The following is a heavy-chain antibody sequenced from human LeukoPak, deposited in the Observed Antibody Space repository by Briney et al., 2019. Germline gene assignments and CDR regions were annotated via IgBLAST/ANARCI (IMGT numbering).Heavy chain of an antibody. CDR3: ARFYRDSSSWSYFDY. Sequence: SETLSLTYTDSGGSISSYYWSWIRQPPGKGREGLGYIYYSGSTNYNPSLKSRVTISVDTSKNQFSLKLSSVTAADTAVYYCARFYRDSSSWSYFDYWGQGTLVTVSS. CDR2: IYYSGST. CDR1: GGSISSYY. J-gene: IGHJ4*02. D-gene: IGHD6-13*01. V-gene: IGHV4-59*01.